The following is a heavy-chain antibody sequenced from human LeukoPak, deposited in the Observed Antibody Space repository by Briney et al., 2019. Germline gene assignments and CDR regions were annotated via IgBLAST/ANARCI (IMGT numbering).Heavy chain of an antibody. J-gene: IGHJ4*02. CDR3: AKSYDSSGYHNGDY. CDR1: GYTFTVYY. V-gene: IGHV1-2*02. Sequence: PTVKVSCKASGYTFTVYYMHCVRQAPGQRLGMGWINPNSGGTNYAQKFQGRVTMTRDTSISTAYMELSTLRSDDTAVYYCAKSYDSSGYHNGDYWGQGTLVTVSS. CDR2: INPNSGGT. D-gene: IGHD3-22*01.